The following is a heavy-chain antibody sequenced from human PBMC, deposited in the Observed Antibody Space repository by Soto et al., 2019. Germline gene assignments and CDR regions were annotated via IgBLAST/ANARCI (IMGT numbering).Heavy chain of an antibody. J-gene: IGHJ4*02. D-gene: IGHD6-6*01. CDR2: ISYDGSNK. V-gene: IGHV3-30*18. CDR1: GFTFSSYG. Sequence: GGSLRLSCAASGFTFSSYGMHWVRQAPGKGLEWVAVISYDGSNKYYADSVKGRFTISRDNSKNTLYLQMNSLRAEDTAVYYCAKVGTIAARQGSDYWGQGTLVTVSS. CDR3: AKVGTIAARQGSDY.